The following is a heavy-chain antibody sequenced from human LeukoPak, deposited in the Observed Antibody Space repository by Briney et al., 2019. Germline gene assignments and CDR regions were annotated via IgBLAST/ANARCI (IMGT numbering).Heavy chain of an antibody. CDR1: GFTFSSYG. Sequence: GGSLRLSCAASGFTFSSYGMHWVRQAPGKGLEWVAVISYDGSNKYYADSVKGRFTISRDNAKNTLYLQMNTLRVEDTAVYYCTRDLMDYDVSTGLHHYYMDVWGQGTTVTVSS. CDR2: ISYDGSNK. J-gene: IGHJ6*02. D-gene: IGHD3-9*01. CDR3: TRDLMDYDVSTGLHHYYMDV. V-gene: IGHV3-30*12.